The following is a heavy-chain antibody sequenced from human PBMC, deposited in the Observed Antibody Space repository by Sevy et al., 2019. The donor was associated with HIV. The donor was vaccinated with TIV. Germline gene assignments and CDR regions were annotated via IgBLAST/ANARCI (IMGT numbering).Heavy chain of an antibody. D-gene: IGHD6-19*01. CDR2: IKEDGSTK. CDR3: SSDSDWKPVDY. Sequence: GGSLRLSCAASGFIFRSYWMPWVRQAPGKGLEWVANIKEDGSTKNYVDSVKGRFTIARDNAKNSMHLQMNSLRAEDAAVYYSSSDSDWKPVDYWGQGTLVTVSS. J-gene: IGHJ4*02. CDR1: GFIFRSYW. V-gene: IGHV3-7*03.